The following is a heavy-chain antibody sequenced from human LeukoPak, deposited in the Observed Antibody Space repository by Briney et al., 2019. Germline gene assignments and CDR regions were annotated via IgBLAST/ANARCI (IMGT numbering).Heavy chain of an antibody. CDR1: GYTFPGYG. Sequence: AAVTVTRKSSGYTFPGYGDSWLRQPPAQGLEWMGSIIPILGIANYAEKSQGRVTITADKSTSTAYMKLSSLRSEDTAVYYCAFRGTSYYYGMDVWGQGSTVTVS. D-gene: IGHD1-1*01. J-gene: IGHJ6*01. V-gene: IGHV1-69*04. CDR2: IIPILGIA. CDR3: AFRGTSYYYGMDV.